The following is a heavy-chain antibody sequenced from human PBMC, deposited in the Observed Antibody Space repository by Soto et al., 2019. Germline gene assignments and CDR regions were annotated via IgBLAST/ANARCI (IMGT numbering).Heavy chain of an antibody. CDR2: IIPIFGTA. V-gene: IGHV1-69*13. CDR1: GGTFSSYA. Sequence: SVKVSCKASGGTFSSYAISWVRQAPGQGLEWMGGIIPIFGTANYAQKFQGRVTITADESTSTAYMELSSLRSEDTAMYYCARDRGDYRVYYYGMDVWGQGTTVTVSS. CDR3: ARDRGDYRVYYYGMDV. D-gene: IGHD4-17*01. J-gene: IGHJ6*02.